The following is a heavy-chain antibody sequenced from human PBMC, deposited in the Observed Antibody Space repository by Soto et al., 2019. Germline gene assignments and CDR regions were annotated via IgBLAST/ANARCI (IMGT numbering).Heavy chain of an antibody. D-gene: IGHD2-21*02. CDR2: IIPIFGTA. Sequence: SVKVSCKASGGTFSSYAISWVRQAPGQGLEWMGGIIPIFGTANYAQKFQGRVTITADESTSTAYMELSSLRSEDTAVYYCASAFCGGDCYSDRYYSYGMDVWGQGTTVTVSS. V-gene: IGHV1-69*13. J-gene: IGHJ6*02. CDR1: GGTFSSYA. CDR3: ASAFCGGDCYSDRYYSYGMDV.